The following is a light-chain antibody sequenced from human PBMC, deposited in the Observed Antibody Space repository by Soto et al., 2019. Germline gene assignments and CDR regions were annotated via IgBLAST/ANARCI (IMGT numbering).Light chain of an antibody. Sequence: DIQLTQSPSSLSASVGDRVTITCQASQDISNYLNWYQQKPGKAPNLLINAASKLETGITTRFRGCGPWTHFTLAIRSLQTEDIAIYYCQQVYNLPSTFGQGTKLEI. CDR1: QDISNY. V-gene: IGKV1-33*01. CDR3: QQVYNLPST. J-gene: IGKJ2*01. CDR2: AAS.